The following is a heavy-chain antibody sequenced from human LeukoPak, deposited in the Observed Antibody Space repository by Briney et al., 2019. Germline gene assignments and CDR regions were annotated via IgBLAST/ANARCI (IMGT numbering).Heavy chain of an antibody. V-gene: IGHV1-69*05. Sequence: SVKVSCKASGYTFTSYGISWVRQAPGQGLEWMGGFIPILDTTNYAPNSQGRVTITTDESSTTAYMELSSLKWEDTALYYCARSNDYDYHFNYWGQGTLVTVSS. CDR3: ARSNDYDYHFNY. D-gene: IGHD5-12*01. CDR2: FIPILDTT. J-gene: IGHJ4*02. CDR1: GYTFTSYG.